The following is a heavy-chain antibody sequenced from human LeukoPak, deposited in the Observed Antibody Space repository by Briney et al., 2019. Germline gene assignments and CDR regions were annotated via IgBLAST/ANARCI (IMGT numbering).Heavy chain of an antibody. J-gene: IGHJ4*02. CDR1: GGSISSYY. CDR3: ASLFYYDSSGYSYYFDY. V-gene: IGHV4-59*01. CDR2: IYYSGST. Sequence: SETLSLTCTVSGGSISSYYWNWIRQPPGKGLEWIGYIYYSGSTNYNPSLKSRVTISVDTSKSQFSLKLSSVTAADTAVYYCASLFYYDSSGYSYYFDYWGQGTLVTVSS. D-gene: IGHD3-22*01.